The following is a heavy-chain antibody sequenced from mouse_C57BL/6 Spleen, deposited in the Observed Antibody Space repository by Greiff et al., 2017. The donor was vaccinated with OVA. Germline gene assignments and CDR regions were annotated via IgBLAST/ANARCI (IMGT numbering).Heavy chain of an antibody. CDR2: INYDGSST. CDR3: ARDHGNSFDY. J-gene: IGHJ2*01. D-gene: IGHD1-1*01. Sequence: EVMLVESEGGLVQPGSSMKLSCTASGFTFSDYYMAWVRQVPEKGLEWVANINYDGSSTYYLDSLKSRFIISRDNAKNILYLQMSSLKSEDTATYYCARDHGNSFDYWGQGTTLTVSS. V-gene: IGHV5-16*01. CDR1: GFTFSDYY.